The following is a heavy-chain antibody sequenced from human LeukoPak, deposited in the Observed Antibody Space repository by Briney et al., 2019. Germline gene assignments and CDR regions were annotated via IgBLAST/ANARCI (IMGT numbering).Heavy chain of an antibody. J-gene: IGHJ4*02. CDR2: IYASGST. Sequence: SETLSLTCTVSGGSISSGSYYWSWIRQPAGKGLEWIGRIYASGSTTYNPSLKSRVTMSLDTSKNQVSLNLRSVTAADTALYYCAGAPAGSLDWLSPFDYWGQGTLVTVSS. V-gene: IGHV4-61*02. CDR1: GGSISSGSYY. D-gene: IGHD2-2*01. CDR3: AGAPAGSLDWLSPFDY.